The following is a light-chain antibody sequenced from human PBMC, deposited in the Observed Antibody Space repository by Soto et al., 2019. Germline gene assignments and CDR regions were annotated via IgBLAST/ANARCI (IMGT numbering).Light chain of an antibody. CDR1: SSDIGGYNY. CDR2: EVT. Sequence: QSALTQPPSASGSPGQSVTLSCTGTSSDIGGYNYVSWYQQHPGKAPKLVIYEVTKRPSGVPDRFSGSQSGNTASLTVSRPQAEDDADYYYSSYAATNNLVFGGGIKLTVL. J-gene: IGLJ3*02. CDR3: SSYAATNNLV. V-gene: IGLV2-8*01.